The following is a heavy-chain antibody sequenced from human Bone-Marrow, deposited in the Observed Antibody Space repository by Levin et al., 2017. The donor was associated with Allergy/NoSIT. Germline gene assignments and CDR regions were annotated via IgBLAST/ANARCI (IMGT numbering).Heavy chain of an antibody. D-gene: IGHD3-16*02. J-gene: IGHJ6*02. CDR3: VRSIGYGMDV. Sequence: GGSLRLSCAVSGFTFSSYWLQWVRQAPGKGLVWVSNIDSDGRSTTYADSVKGRFTISRDNAKNTLFLQMNSLRVEDTAVYYCVRSIGYGMDVWGQGITVTVSS. CDR1: GFTFSSYW. V-gene: IGHV3-74*01. CDR2: IDSDGRST.